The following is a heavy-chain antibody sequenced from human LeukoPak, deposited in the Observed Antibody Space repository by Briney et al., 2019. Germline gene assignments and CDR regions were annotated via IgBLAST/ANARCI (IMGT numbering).Heavy chain of an antibody. CDR3: AAAPNYFDSSGQIVYFQH. Sequence: PGGSLRLSCAASGFTFSDYYMNWIRQAPGMGLEWVSCISTSGSTTYYADSVEGRFTVSRDNAKNSLSLQMNSLRDEDTAVYYCAAAPNYFDSSGQIVYFQHWGQGTLVTVSS. CDR1: GFTFSDYY. CDR2: ISTSGSTT. J-gene: IGHJ1*01. D-gene: IGHD3-22*01. V-gene: IGHV3-11*01.